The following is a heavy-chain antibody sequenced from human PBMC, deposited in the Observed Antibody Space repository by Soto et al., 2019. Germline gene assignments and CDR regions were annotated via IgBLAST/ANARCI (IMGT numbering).Heavy chain of an antibody. V-gene: IGHV1-3*01. Sequence: ASVKVSCKASGYTFTSYAMHWVRQAPGQRLEWMGWINAGNGNTKYSQKFQGRVTITRDTSASTAYMELSSLRSEDTAVYYCAREVRGIAVAGMDWFNPWGQGTLVTVSS. CDR2: INAGNGNT. D-gene: IGHD6-19*01. CDR3: AREVRGIAVAGMDWFNP. J-gene: IGHJ5*02. CDR1: GYTFTSYA.